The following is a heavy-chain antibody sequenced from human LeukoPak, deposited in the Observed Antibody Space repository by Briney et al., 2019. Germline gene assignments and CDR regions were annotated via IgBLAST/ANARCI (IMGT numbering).Heavy chain of an antibody. V-gene: IGHV3-30*01. Sequence: GGSLRLSCAASGFTFSSYAMHWVRQAPGKGLEWVAVISYDGSYKYYADSVKGRFTISRDNSKNTLYLQMNSLRAEDTAVYYCAIGAPLGYWGQGTLVTVSS. D-gene: IGHD3-16*01. J-gene: IGHJ4*02. CDR1: GFTFSSYA. CDR3: AIGAPLGY. CDR2: ISYDGSYK.